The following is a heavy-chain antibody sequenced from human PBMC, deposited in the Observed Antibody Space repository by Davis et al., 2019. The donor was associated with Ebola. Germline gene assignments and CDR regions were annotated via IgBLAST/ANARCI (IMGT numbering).Heavy chain of an antibody. V-gene: IGHV5-51*01. Sequence: GESLKISCKGSGYTFTTYWIGWVRQMPGKGLEWMGIIYPGDSDTRYSPPFQGQVTISADKSISTAYLQWSSLKASDTAMYYCARRGGWSGAFLDYWGQGTLVTVSS. CDR2: IYPGDSDT. CDR3: ARRGGWSGAFLDY. D-gene: IGHD3-3*02. CDR1: GYTFTTYW. J-gene: IGHJ4*02.